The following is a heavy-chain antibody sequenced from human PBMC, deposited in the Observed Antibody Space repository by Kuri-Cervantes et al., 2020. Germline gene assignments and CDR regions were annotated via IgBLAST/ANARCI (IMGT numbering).Heavy chain of an antibody. CDR1: GGSFSGHY. Sequence: SETLSLTCTVYGGSFSGHYWSWIRQPPGKGLEWIGEINHSGSTNYNPSLKSRVTISVDTSKNQFSLKLSSVTAADTAVYYCARVENYYDSSGYKNDAFDSWGQGTMVTVSS. CDR3: ARVENYYDSSGYKNDAFDS. D-gene: IGHD3-22*01. CDR2: INHSGST. J-gene: IGHJ3*02. V-gene: IGHV4-34*01.